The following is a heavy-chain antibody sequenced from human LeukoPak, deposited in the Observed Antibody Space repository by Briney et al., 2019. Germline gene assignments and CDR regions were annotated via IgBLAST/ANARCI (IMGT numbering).Heavy chain of an antibody. D-gene: IGHD1-1*01. CDR3: ARANWNYYMDV. CDR2: IYTSGNT. CDR1: SGSISSGSYY. J-gene: IGHJ6*03. Sequence: PSQTLSLTXTVSSGSISSGSYYWSWIRQPAGKGLEWIGRIYTSGNTNYNPSLKSRVTISVDTSKNQFSLKLSSVTAADTAVYYCARANWNYYMDVWGKGTTVTVSS. V-gene: IGHV4-61*02.